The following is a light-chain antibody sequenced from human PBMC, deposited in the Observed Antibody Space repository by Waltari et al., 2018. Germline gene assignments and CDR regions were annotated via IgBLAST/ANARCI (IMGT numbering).Light chain of an antibody. CDR1: SSNIRSNT. CDR3: AAWDDSLNGVV. V-gene: IGLV1-44*01. Sequence: QSVLTQPPSASGTPGQRVTISCSGRSSNIRSNTVHWYQQLPGTAPKLLIYSNNQRPSGVPDRFSGSKSGTSASLAISGLQSEDEADYYCAAWDDSLNGVVFGGGTKLTVL. CDR2: SNN. J-gene: IGLJ2*01.